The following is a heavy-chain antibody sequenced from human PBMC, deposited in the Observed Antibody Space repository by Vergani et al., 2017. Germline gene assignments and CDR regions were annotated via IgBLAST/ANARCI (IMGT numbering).Heavy chain of an antibody. CDR2: ISGSGGST. J-gene: IGHJ4*02. CDR1: GFTFSHYS. Sequence: EVQLVESGGGLVKPGGSLRLSCVASGFTFSHYSMNWVRQAPGKGLEWVSAISGSGGSTYYADSVKGRFTISRDNSKNTLYLQMNSLRAEDTAVYYCAKDWRSGSYFTPWVDYWGQGTLVTVSS. CDR3: AKDWRSGSYFTPWVDY. D-gene: IGHD1-26*01. V-gene: IGHV3-23*04.